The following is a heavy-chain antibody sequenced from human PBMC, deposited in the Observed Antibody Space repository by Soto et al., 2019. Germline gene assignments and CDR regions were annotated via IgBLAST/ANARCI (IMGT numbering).Heavy chain of an antibody. CDR3: ARVPFYDYIWGSYLLSAPFDI. V-gene: IGHV5-51*01. CDR2: IYPGDSDT. J-gene: IGHJ3*02. Sequence: GESLKISSQGSGYSFTSYWIGWVRQMPGKGLEWMGIIYPGDSDTRYSPSFQGQVTISADKSISTAYLQWSSLKASDTAMFYCARVPFYDYIWGSYLLSAPFDIWGQGTMVTVSS. CDR1: GYSFTSYW. D-gene: IGHD3-16*02.